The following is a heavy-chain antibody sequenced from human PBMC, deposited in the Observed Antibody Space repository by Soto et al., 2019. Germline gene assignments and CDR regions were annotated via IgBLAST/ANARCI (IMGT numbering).Heavy chain of an antibody. CDR3: AKIHDYGDHSPPPMGMDV. CDR1: GFTFSSYG. D-gene: IGHD4-17*01. CDR2: ISYDGSNK. J-gene: IGHJ6*02. Sequence: QVQLVESGGGVVQPGRSLRLSCAASGFTFSSYGMHWVRQAPGKGLEWVALISYDGSNKYYADSVKGRFTISRDNSKNTXYLQMNSLRTEDTAVYYCAKIHDYGDHSPPPMGMDVWGQGTTVTVSS. V-gene: IGHV3-30*18.